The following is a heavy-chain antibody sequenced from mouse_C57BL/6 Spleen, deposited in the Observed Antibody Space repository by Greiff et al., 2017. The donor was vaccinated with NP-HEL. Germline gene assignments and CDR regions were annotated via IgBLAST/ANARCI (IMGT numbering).Heavy chain of an antibody. D-gene: IGHD2-4*01. Sequence: EVMLVESGGDLVKPGGSLKLSCAASGFTFSSYGMSWVRQTPDKRLEWVANISSGGSYTYYPDSVKGGFTISRDNSKNTLYLQMSSLQSEDTAMYYCSRFYDDDGAWLAYWGQGTLVTVSA. CDR1: GFTFSSYG. CDR3: SRFYDDDGAWLAY. CDR2: ISSGGSYT. V-gene: IGHV5-6*02. J-gene: IGHJ3*01.